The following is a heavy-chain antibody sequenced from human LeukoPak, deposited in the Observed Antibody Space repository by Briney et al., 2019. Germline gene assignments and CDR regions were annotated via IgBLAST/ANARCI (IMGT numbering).Heavy chain of an antibody. J-gene: IGHJ4*02. Sequence: GGSLRLSCAASGFTVSSNYMSWVRQAPGKGLEWVSVIYSGGSTYYADSVKGRFTISRDNSKNTLYLQMNSLRAEDTAVYYCARDLEPYGSGSYFDYWGQGTLVTVS. CDR1: GFTVSSNY. CDR2: IYSGGST. D-gene: IGHD3-10*01. V-gene: IGHV3-66*01. CDR3: ARDLEPYGSGSYFDY.